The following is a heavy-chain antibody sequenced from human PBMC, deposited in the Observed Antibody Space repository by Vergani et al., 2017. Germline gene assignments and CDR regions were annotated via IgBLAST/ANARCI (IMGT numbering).Heavy chain of an antibody. J-gene: IGHJ3*02. CDR1: GFTFSSYA. CDR2: ISSNGGST. D-gene: IGHD6-13*01. Sequence: EVQLVESGGGLVQPGGSLRLSCSASGFTFSSYAMHWVRQAPGKGLEYVSAISSNGGSTYYADSVKGRFTISRDNSKNTLYLQMSSLRAKDTAVYYCVKVAQTYNSSQGSAFDIWGQGTMVTVSS. V-gene: IGHV3-64D*06. CDR3: VKVAQTYNSSQGSAFDI.